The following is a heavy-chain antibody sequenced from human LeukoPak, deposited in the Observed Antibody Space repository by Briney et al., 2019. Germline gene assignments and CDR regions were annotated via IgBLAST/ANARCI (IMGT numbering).Heavy chain of an antibody. D-gene: IGHD3-10*01. CDR1: GFTFSSYS. V-gene: IGHV3-21*01. Sequence: PGGSLRLSCAASGFTFSSYSMNWVRQAPGKGLEWVSSISSSSSYIYYADSVKGRFTISRDNAKNSLYLQMNSLRAEDTAVYYCASGVDPHYYYGSGSYYLDYWGQGTLVTVSS. CDR2: ISSSSSYI. J-gene: IGHJ4*02. CDR3: ASGVDPHYYYGSGSYYLDY.